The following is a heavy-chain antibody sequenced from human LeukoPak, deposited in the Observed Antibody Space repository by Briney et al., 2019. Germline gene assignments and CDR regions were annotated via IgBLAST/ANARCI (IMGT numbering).Heavy chain of an antibody. CDR1: GGSISSSSYY. Sequence: PSETLSLTCTVSGGSISSSSYYWGWIRQPPGKGLEWIGSIYYSGSTYYNPSLKSRVTISVDTSKNQFSLKLSSVTAADTAVYYCARQYREYLDYWGQGTLVTVSS. CDR2: IYYSGST. V-gene: IGHV4-39*01. J-gene: IGHJ4*02. D-gene: IGHD3-10*01. CDR3: ARQYREYLDY.